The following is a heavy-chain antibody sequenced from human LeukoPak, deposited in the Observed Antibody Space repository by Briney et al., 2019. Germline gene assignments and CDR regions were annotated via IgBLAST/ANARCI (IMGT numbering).Heavy chain of an antibody. CDR2: IWYDGSNK. J-gene: IGHJ4*02. Sequence: GGSLRLSCAASGFTVSSIHMVWVRQAPGKGLEWVAVIWYDGSNKYYADSVKGRFTISRDNSKNTLYLQMNSLRAEDTAVYYCARDSPTGPSFDYWGQGTLVTVSS. CDR3: ARDSPTGPSFDY. D-gene: IGHD1-1*01. V-gene: IGHV3-33*08. CDR1: GFTVSSIH.